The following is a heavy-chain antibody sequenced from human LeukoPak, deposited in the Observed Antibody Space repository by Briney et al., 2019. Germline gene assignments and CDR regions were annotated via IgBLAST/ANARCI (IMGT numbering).Heavy chain of an antibody. CDR1: GGTFSSYA. CDR3: ARDMPSRRAFDI. CDR2: IIPILGIA. V-gene: IGHV1-69*04. J-gene: IGHJ3*02. Sequence: ASVKVSCKASGGTFSSYAISWVRQAPGQGLEWMGRIIPILGIANYAQKFQGRVTMTTDTSTSTAYMELRSLRSDDTAVYYCARDMPSRRAFDIWGQGTMVTVSS. D-gene: IGHD2-2*01.